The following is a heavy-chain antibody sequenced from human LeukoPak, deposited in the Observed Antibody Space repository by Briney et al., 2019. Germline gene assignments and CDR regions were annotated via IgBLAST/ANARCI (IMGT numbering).Heavy chain of an antibody. J-gene: IGHJ4*02. D-gene: IGHD3-22*01. V-gene: IGHV3-66*01. CDR1: GFTVSSYY. Sequence: GGSLRLSCAASGFTVSSYYMSWVRQAPGKGLEWVSVIYSGGSTYYADAVKGRFTISRDNSKNTLYLQMNSLRAEDTAVYYWARAQGDSSGYYLEWGQGTLVTVSS. CDR2: IYSGGST. CDR3: ARAQGDSSGYYLE.